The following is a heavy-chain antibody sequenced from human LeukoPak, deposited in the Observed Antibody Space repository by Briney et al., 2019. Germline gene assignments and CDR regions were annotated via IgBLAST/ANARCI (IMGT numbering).Heavy chain of an antibody. CDR1: GFTFSSYW. CDR2: INTDGSST. Sequence: GGSLRLSCAASGFTFSSYWMHWVRQAPGKGLVWVSRINTDGSSTNYADSVKGRFTMSRDNAKNTLYLQMNSLRAEDTAVYSCAKEITTNGGRYFDYWGQGTLVTVSS. J-gene: IGHJ4*02. V-gene: IGHV3-74*01. D-gene: IGHD7-27*01. CDR3: AKEITTNGGRYFDY.